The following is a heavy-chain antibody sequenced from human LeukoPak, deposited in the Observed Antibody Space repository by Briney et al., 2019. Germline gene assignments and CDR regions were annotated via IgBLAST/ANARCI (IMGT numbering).Heavy chain of an antibody. CDR1: GYSFTNYW. Sequence: GKSLKISCKGSGYSFTNYWIGWVRQMPGKGLEWMGIIYPGDSDTRYSPSFQGQVTISADKSISIAYLQWSSLKASDTAMYYCAVSRRIAVTGYFDYWGQGTLVTVSS. J-gene: IGHJ4*02. D-gene: IGHD6-19*01. CDR2: IYPGDSDT. V-gene: IGHV5-51*01. CDR3: AVSRRIAVTGYFDY.